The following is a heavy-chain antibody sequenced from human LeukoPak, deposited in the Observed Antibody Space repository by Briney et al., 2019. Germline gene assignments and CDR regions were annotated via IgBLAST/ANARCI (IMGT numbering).Heavy chain of an antibody. V-gene: IGHV3-30*04. D-gene: IGHD4-23*01. J-gene: IGHJ4*02. Sequence: PGGSLRLSCAASGFTFSGYAMHWVRQAPGKGLEWVAVISYDGSNKYYADSVKGRFTISRDNSKNTLYLQMNSLRAEDTAVYYCAREGYGGPFDYWGQGTLVTVSS. CDR1: GFTFSGYA. CDR2: ISYDGSNK. CDR3: AREGYGGPFDY.